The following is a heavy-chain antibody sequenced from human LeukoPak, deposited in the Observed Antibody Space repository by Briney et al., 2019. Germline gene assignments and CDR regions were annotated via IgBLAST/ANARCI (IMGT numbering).Heavy chain of an antibody. CDR3: ARCPVSYDSSARWFDP. Sequence: GGSLRLSCAASGFTLNTYAMHWVRQAPGRGLEWVAVISYDSSNYYYADSVKGRFTISRDNSKNTLYLQMNSLRAEDTAVYYCARCPVSYDSSARWFDPWGQGTLVTVSS. J-gene: IGHJ5*02. V-gene: IGHV3-30-3*01. D-gene: IGHD3-22*01. CDR1: GFTLNTYA. CDR2: ISYDSSNY.